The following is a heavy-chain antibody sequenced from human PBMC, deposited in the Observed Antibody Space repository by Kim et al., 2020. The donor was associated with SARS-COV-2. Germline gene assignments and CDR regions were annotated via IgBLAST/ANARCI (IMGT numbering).Heavy chain of an antibody. D-gene: IGHD6-13*01. CDR2: ISGSGGST. Sequence: GGSLRLSCAASGFTFSSYAMSWVRQAPGKGLEWVSAISGSGGSTYYADSVKGRFTISRDNSKNTLYLQMNSLRAEDTAVYYCARTRGVKAGPLGSYGMDVWGQGTTVTVS. CDR3: ARTRGVKAGPLGSYGMDV. V-gene: IGHV3-23*01. CDR1: GFTFSSYA. J-gene: IGHJ6*02.